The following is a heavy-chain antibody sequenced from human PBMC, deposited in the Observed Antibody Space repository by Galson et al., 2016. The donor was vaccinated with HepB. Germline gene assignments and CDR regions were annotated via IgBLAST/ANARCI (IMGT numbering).Heavy chain of an antibody. D-gene: IGHD2-15*01. CDR1: GFNFDDYG. CDR3: VKGTHRYSGYGLDV. Sequence: SLRLSCAASGFNFDDYGMSWVRQTPGKGLEWVSGIYWNGGITDYADSVKGRFTISRDNAKNSLYLQMNNLRVDDTALYHCVKGTHRYSGYGLDVWGQGTTVTVSS. CDR2: IYWNGGIT. J-gene: IGHJ6*02. V-gene: IGHV3-20*01.